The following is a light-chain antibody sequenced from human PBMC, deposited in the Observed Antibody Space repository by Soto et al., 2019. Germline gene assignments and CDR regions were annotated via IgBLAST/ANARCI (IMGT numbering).Light chain of an antibody. CDR1: QSVSSY. CDR3: QQRSNWPLPLT. CDR2: DAS. J-gene: IGKJ4*01. Sequence: TLSLSPGERATLSCRASQSVSSYLAWYQQKPGQAPRLLIYDASNRATGIPARFSGSGSGTDFTLTISSLEPEDFAVYYCQQRSNWPLPLTFGGGTKVEIK. V-gene: IGKV3-11*01.